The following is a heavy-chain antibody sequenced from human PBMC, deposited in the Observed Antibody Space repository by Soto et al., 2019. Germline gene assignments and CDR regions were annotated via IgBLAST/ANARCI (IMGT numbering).Heavy chain of an antibody. CDR3: AREEGFRITMDRGRWFDP. Sequence: QIQLVQSGAEVKKPGASVKASCRASGYTFTGYYLHWVRQAPGQGLEWMGWVNPMSGDTNYAQKFQDRVIMTRDRSITTVHMELSRLRSDDTAVYYCAREEGFRITMDRGRWFDPWGQGTLVTVSS. V-gene: IGHV1-2*02. CDR2: VNPMSGDT. J-gene: IGHJ5*02. D-gene: IGHD3-10*01. CDR1: GYTFTGYY.